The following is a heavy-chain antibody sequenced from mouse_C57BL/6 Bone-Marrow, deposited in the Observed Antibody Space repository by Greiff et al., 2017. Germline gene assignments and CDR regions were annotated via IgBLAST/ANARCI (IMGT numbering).Heavy chain of an antibody. CDR1: GYTFTNYW. J-gene: IGHJ3*01. D-gene: IGHD2-4*01. Sequence: VQVVESGAELVRPGTSVKMSCKASGYTFTNYWIGWAKQRPGHGLEWIGDIYPGGGYTNYNEKFKGKATLTADKSSSTAYMQFSSLTSEDSAIYYCARREDYGFAYWGQGTLVTVSA. CDR2: IYPGGGYT. V-gene: IGHV1-63*01. CDR3: ARREDYGFAY.